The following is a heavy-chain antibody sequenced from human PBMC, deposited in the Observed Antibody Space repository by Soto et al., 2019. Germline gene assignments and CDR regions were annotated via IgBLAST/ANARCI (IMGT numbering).Heavy chain of an antibody. V-gene: IGHV3-48*03. Sequence: GGSLRLSCAASGFTFSSYEMNWVRQAPGKGLEWVSYISSSGSTIYYADSVKGRFTISRDNAKNSLYLQMNSLRAEDTAVYYCARASITMVRGGDWGQGTLVTVSS. CDR1: GFTFSSYE. CDR3: ARASITMVRGGD. J-gene: IGHJ4*02. D-gene: IGHD3-10*01. CDR2: ISSSGSTI.